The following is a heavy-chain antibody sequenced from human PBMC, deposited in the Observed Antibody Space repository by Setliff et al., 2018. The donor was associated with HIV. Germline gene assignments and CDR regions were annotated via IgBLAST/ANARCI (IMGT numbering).Heavy chain of an antibody. J-gene: IGHJ5*02. CDR3: ARSVGYCSGGSCSNWFDP. CDR1: GGSISSTNW. D-gene: IGHD2-15*01. CDR2: IYHSGST. Sequence: PSETLSLTCAVSGGSISSTNWWNWVRQPPGKGLEWIGEIYHSGSTNYNPSLKSRVTISVDTSKNQFSLKLSSVTAADTAVYYCARSVGYCSGGSCSNWFDPWGQGTLVTVSS. V-gene: IGHV4-4*02.